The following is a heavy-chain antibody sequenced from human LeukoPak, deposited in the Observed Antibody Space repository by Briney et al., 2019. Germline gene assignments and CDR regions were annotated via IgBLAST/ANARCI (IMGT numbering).Heavy chain of an antibody. J-gene: IGHJ3*02. D-gene: IGHD3-9*01. CDR1: GGSISSSSYY. CDR2: IYYSGST. V-gene: IGHV4-39*07. CDR3: ARGGRFDWLLSDAFDI. Sequence: SETLSLTCTVSGGSISSSSYYWGWIRQPPGKGLEWIGSIYYSGSTYYNPSLKSRVTISVDTSKNQFSLKLSSVTAADTAVYYCARGGRFDWLLSDAFDIWGQGTMVTVSS.